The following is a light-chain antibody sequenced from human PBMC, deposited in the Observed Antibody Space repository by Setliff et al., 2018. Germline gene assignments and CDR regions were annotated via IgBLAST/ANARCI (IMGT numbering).Light chain of an antibody. CDR3: QSYGGSVSGYV. J-gene: IGLJ1*01. CDR2: GTY. Sequence: QSVLTQPPSVSGAPGQRVTISCTGSNSDIGAGFGVHWYQQLPGTAPKLLIYGTYNRPSGVPDRFSGSKSGTSASLAITGLQAEDEADYYCQSYGGSVSGYVFGTGTKPPS. V-gene: IGLV1-40*01. CDR1: NSDIGAGFG.